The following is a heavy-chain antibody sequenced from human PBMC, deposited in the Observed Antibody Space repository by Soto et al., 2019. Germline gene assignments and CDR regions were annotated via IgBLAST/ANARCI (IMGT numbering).Heavy chain of an antibody. D-gene: IGHD2-2*01. J-gene: IGHJ6*02. CDR1: GGTSSSYA. CDR3: ARGSCSSTSCHRYYYYGMDV. CDR2: IIPIFGTA. V-gene: IGHV1-69*13. Sequence: GASVKVSCKASGGTSSSYAISWVRQAPGQGLEWMGGIIPIFGTANYAQKFQGRVTITADESTSTAYMELSSLRTEDTAVYYCARGSCSSTSCHRYYYYGMDVWGQGTTVTVSS.